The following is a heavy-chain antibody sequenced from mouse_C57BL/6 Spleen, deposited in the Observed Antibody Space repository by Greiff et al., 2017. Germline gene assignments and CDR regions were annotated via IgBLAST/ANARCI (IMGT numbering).Heavy chain of an antibody. D-gene: IGHD2-5*01. V-gene: IGHV1-19*01. J-gene: IGHJ4*01. CDR2: INPYNGGT. CDR3: AKSDSNYAKDY. Sequence: EVQLQQSGPVLVKPGASVKMSCKASGYTFTDYYMNWVKQSHGKSLEWIGVINPYNGGTSYNQKFKGKATLTVDKSSSTAYMVLKSLTSQDSAVYYCAKSDSNYAKDYWGQGTSVTGSS. CDR1: GYTFTDYY.